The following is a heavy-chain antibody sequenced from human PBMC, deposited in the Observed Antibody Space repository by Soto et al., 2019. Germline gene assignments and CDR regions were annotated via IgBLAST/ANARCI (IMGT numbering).Heavy chain of an antibody. CDR1: GGSISSYY. CDR2: IYYSGST. Sequence: PSETLSLTCTVSGGSISSYYWSWIRQPPGKGLEWIGYIYYSGSTNYNPSLKSRVTISVDTSKNQFSLKLSSVTAADTAVYYCARSIYSYGILNWFDPWGQGTLVTVSS. J-gene: IGHJ5*02. CDR3: ARSIYSYGILNWFDP. V-gene: IGHV4-59*01. D-gene: IGHD5-18*01.